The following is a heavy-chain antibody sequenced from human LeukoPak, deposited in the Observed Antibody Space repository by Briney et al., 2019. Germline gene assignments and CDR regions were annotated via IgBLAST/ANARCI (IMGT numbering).Heavy chain of an antibody. Sequence: GGSLRLSCAASGFTFSSYGMHWVRQAPGKGLEWVAVISYDGSNKYYADSVKGRFTISRDNSKNTLYLQMNSLRAEDTAVYYCAKSADPGPYCSSTSCPPDYYYTDVWGKGTTVTVSS. J-gene: IGHJ6*03. CDR2: ISYDGSNK. CDR1: GFTFSSYG. D-gene: IGHD2-2*01. V-gene: IGHV3-30*18. CDR3: AKSADPGPYCSSTSCPPDYYYTDV.